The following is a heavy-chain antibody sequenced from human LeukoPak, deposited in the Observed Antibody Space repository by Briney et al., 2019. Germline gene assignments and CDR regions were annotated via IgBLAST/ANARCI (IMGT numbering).Heavy chain of an antibody. CDR2: ISGSGGST. CDR3: AKVISDYYDSSGYLVRGDYYYYYGMDV. J-gene: IGHJ6*02. Sequence: GGSLRLSCAASGFTFSSYAMSWVRQAPGKGLEWVSAISGSGGSTYYADSVKGRFTISRDNSKNTLYLQMNSLRAEDTAVYYCAKVISDYYDSSGYLVRGDYYYYYGMDVWGQGTTATVSS. D-gene: IGHD3-22*01. V-gene: IGHV3-23*01. CDR1: GFTFSSYA.